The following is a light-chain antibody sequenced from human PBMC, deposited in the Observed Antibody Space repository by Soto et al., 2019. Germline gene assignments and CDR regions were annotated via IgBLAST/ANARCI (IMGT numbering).Light chain of an antibody. CDR2: RAS. CDR3: QQYYGTPYT. V-gene: IGKV4-1*01. Sequence: DIVMTQSPDTLAVSLGERATINCKSSQSVFYSSNNRNYLAWYQQKAGQPPKLLLYRASIRESGVPDRFSGSGSGTDFTLTISSLQAEDVAVYYCQQYYGTPYTFGQGNKLEIK. CDR1: QSVFYSSNNRNY. J-gene: IGKJ2*01.